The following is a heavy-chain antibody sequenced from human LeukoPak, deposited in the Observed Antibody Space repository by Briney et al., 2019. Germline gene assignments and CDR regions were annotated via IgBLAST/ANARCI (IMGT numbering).Heavy chain of an antibody. Sequence: ASVKVSCKASGYTFTSYRIIWVRQAPGQGLEWMGGIRTYDDNANYAERLQGRVTMTTDTSTSTAYMELRSLRSDDTAVYYCARDRRLRFLEWSSIGYFQHWGQGTLVTVSS. CDR1: GYTFTSYR. CDR3: ARDRRLRFLEWSSIGYFQH. D-gene: IGHD3-3*01. CDR2: IRTYDDNA. J-gene: IGHJ1*01. V-gene: IGHV1-18*01.